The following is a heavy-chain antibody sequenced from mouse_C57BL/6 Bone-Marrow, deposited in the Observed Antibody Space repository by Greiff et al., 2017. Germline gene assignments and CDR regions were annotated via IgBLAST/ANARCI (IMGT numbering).Heavy chain of an antibody. J-gene: IGHJ3*01. CDR3: AREGSLYDCLFAC. CDR2: IDPSDSYT. Sequence: QVQLQQPGAELVRPGTSVKLSCKASGYTFTSYWMHWVKQRPGQGLEWIGVIDPSDSYTNYNQKFKGKATLTVDTSSSTAYMQLRSLTSEDTAVYYCAREGSLYDCLFACWGQGTLVTVSA. CDR1: GYTFTSYW. V-gene: IGHV1-59*01. D-gene: IGHD2-3*01.